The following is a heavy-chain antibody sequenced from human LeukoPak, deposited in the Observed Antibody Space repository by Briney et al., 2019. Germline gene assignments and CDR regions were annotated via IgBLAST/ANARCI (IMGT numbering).Heavy chain of an antibody. J-gene: IGHJ6*02. D-gene: IGHD6-6*01. V-gene: IGHV4-30-2*01. Sequence: SETLSLTCAVSGGSISSGGYSWSWIRQPPGEGLEWIGYIYHSGSTYYSPSLKSRVTISVDRSKNQFSLKLSSVTAADTAVYYCAASIAARPGYYYGMDVWGQGTTVTVSS. CDR3: AASIAARPGYYYGMDV. CDR1: GGSISSGGYS. CDR2: IYHSGST.